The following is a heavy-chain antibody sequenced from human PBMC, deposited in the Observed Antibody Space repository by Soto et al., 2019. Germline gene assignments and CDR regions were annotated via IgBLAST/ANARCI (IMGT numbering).Heavy chain of an antibody. CDR2: ISSSSSYI. D-gene: IGHD6-13*01. CDR1: GFTFSSYS. CDR3: ARDQPQLVMNHRLNYYYGMDV. J-gene: IGHJ6*02. V-gene: IGHV3-21*01. Sequence: EVQLVESGGGLVKPGGSLRLSCAASGFTFSSYSMNWVRQAPGKGLEWVSSISSSSSYIYYADSVKGRFTISRDNAKNSLYLQMNSLRAEDTAVYYCARDQPQLVMNHRLNYYYGMDVWGQGTTVTVSS.